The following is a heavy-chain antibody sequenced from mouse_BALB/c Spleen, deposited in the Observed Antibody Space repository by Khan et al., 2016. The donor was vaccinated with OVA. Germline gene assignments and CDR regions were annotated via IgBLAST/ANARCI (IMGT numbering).Heavy chain of an antibody. Sequence: QVQLQQPGAELVKPGASVKLSCKASGYTFTSYWMHWMKQRPGQGLEWIGEIDPSDTYTNYNQNFKGKATLTVDKSSSTAYMQLSSLTSEDSAVYCCVRSYYYGSSTWIAYWGQGTLVTVSA. D-gene: IGHD1-1*01. V-gene: IGHV1-69*02. J-gene: IGHJ3*01. CDR1: GYTFTSYW. CDR2: IDPSDTYT. CDR3: VRSYYYGSSTWIAY.